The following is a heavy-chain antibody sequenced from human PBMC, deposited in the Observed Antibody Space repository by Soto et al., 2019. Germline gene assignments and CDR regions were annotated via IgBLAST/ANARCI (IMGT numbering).Heavy chain of an antibody. D-gene: IGHD4-17*01. CDR3: ASGTTVTYYYDY. Sequence: PSETLSLTCAVSGGSISSGGYSWSWIRQPPGKGLEWIGYMYHSGSTYYNPSLKSRVTISIDRSKNQFSLKLSSVTAADTAVYYCASGTTVTYYYDYWGQGTLVTVSA. J-gene: IGHJ4*02. V-gene: IGHV4-30-2*01. CDR1: GGSISSGGYS. CDR2: MYHSGST.